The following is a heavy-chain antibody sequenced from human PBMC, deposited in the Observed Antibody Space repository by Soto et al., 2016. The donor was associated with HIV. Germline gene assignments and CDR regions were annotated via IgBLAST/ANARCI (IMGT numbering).Heavy chain of an antibody. CDR3: ARGVGDSSGYIDDY. CDR1: GFTVSSNY. J-gene: IGHJ4*02. D-gene: IGHD3-22*01. V-gene: IGHV3-53*02. CDR2: IYSGGST. Sequence: EVQLVETGGGLIQPGGSLRLSCAASGFTVSSNYMSWVRQAPGKGLEWVSVIYSGGSTYYADSVKGRFTISRDNSKNTLYLQVNSLRAEDTAVYYCARGVGDSSGYIDDYWGQGTLVTVSS.